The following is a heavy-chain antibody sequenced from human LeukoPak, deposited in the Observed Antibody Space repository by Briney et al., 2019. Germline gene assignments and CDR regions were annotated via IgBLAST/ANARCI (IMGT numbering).Heavy chain of an antibody. CDR3: AKDSDGSGNYYFDY. CDR2: ISWNSASM. J-gene: IGHJ4*02. CDR1: GFTFDDYA. V-gene: IGHV3-9*01. D-gene: IGHD3-22*01. Sequence: GGSLRLSCAASGFTFDDYAMHWVRQDQGKGLEWVSGISWNSASMAYADSVKGRFTISRDNAKNSLYLQMNSLRAEDTAVYYCAKDSDGSGNYYFDYWGQGTLVTVSS.